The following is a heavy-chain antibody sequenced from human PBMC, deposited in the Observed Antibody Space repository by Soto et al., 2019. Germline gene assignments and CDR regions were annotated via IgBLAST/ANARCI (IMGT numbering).Heavy chain of an antibody. CDR1: GGSISSSSYY. D-gene: IGHD3-10*01. Sequence: QLQLQESGPGLVKPSDTLSLTCTVSGGSISSSSYYWGWIRQPPGKGLEWIGSIYYSGSTYYNPSLKSRLTISVDTSKNQFSLKLSSVTAADTALYYCARYFSAVGSSFDIWGQGTMVTVSS. J-gene: IGHJ3*02. CDR3: ARYFSAVGSSFDI. V-gene: IGHV4-39*01. CDR2: IYYSGST.